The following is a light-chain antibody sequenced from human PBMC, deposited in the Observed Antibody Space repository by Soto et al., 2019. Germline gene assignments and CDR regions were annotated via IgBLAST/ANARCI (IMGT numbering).Light chain of an antibody. CDR2: AAS. Sequence: DIQMTQSPSSLSASVGDRVTITCRASQSISSYLNWYQQKPGKAPKLLIYAASSLQSGVPSRFSGSGSGTDFTLTISSLQPEDFETYCCQQTYSIPRTFGGGTTVDIK. J-gene: IGKJ4*01. V-gene: IGKV1-39*01. CDR3: QQTYSIPRT. CDR1: QSISSY.